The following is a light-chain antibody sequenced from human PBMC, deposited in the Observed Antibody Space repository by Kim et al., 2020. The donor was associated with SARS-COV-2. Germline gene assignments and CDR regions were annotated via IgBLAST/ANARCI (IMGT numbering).Light chain of an antibody. J-gene: IGKJ5*01. CDR3: QQRSNWPIT. V-gene: IGKV3-11*01. CDR2: EAS. CDR1: QGVSSY. Sequence: GETATHSCRANQGVSSYLAWYQQNPGQAPRRLIYEASSRATGIPARFSGSGSGTDFTLTIIGLEPEDFAVYYCQQRSNWPITVGQGTLLEIK.